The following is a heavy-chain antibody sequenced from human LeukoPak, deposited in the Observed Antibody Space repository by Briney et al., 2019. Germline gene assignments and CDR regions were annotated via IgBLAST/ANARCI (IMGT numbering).Heavy chain of an antibody. CDR3: ARARSQLWFGESPFDY. CDR1: GYTFTSYG. J-gene: IGHJ4*02. V-gene: IGHV1-18*01. CDR2: ISAYNGNT. Sequence: ASVKVSCKASGYTFTSYGISWVRQAPGQGLEWMGWISAYNGNTNYAQKLQGRVTMTTDTSTSTAYMELRSLRSDGTAVYYCARARSQLWFGESPFDYWGQGTLVTVSS. D-gene: IGHD3-10*01.